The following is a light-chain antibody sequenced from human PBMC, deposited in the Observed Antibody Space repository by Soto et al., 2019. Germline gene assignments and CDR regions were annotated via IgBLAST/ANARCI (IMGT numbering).Light chain of an antibody. V-gene: IGKV3-20*01. CDR2: DAP. CDR1: QSISH. Sequence: EIVLTQSPGTLSLSPGERATLSCRATQSISHLAWYQQKPGQAPRLLISDAPSRATGIPDRFSGSGSGTDFTHTISRLEPEDFAVYYCQQYGSSPPYTFGQGTKLEIK. CDR3: QQYGSSPPYT. J-gene: IGKJ2*01.